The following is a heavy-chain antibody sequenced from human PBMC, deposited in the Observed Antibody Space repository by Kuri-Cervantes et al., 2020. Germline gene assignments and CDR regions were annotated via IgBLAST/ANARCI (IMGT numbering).Heavy chain of an antibody. D-gene: IGHD1-26*01. V-gene: IGHV4-39*01. J-gene: IGHJ4*02. CDR1: GGSISSGSYY. CDR2: IYYSGST. CDR3: ARGRGGVVGATYFDY. Sequence: GSLRLSCTVSGGSISSGSYYWGWIRQPPGKGLEWIGSIYYSGSTYYNPSLKSRVTISVDTSKNQFSLKLSSVTAADTAVYYCARGRGGVVGATYFDYWGQGTLVTVSS.